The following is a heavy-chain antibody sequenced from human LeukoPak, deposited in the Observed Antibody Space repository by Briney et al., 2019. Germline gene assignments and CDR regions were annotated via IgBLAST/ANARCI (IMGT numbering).Heavy chain of an antibody. CDR1: GFSVSTNY. Sequence: GGSLRLSCATSGFSVSTNYVTWVRQPPGKGLEWVSVIYSDGSTYYADSVEGRFTISRDNSKNTVYLQMSSLRAEDTAVYYCMDPLAGWGQGTLVTVSS. V-gene: IGHV3-53*05. J-gene: IGHJ4*02. D-gene: IGHD2-2*03. CDR2: IYSDGST. CDR3: MDPLAG.